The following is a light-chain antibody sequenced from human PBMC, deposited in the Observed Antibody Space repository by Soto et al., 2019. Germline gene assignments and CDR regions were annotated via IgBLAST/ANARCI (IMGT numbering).Light chain of an antibody. CDR1: SHDIGGYDF. CDR2: EVT. J-gene: IGLJ3*02. Sequence: QSALTQPASVSGSPGQSITISCTGTSHDIGGYDFVSWYQQYPGRAPRLLISEVTRRPSGVSSRFSGSKSGNTASLTISGLQADDEALYYCASYTSSTTWVFGGGTKLTVL. CDR3: ASYTSSTTWV. V-gene: IGLV2-14*01.